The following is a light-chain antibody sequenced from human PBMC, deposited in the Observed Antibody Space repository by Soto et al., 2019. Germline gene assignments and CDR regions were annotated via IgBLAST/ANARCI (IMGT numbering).Light chain of an antibody. J-gene: IGKJ4*01. Sequence: IRMIQSPSSLGAAVGDTVTIPFRSSQRINSYVKWYQQKPGKAPKHQIFTASSLQSGVPSRFSGSGSGTDFTLTIASLQPEDSATYFCQQSYSTPLTFGGVSKV. CDR3: QQSYSTPLT. V-gene: IGKV1-39*01. CDR2: TAS. CDR1: QRINSY.